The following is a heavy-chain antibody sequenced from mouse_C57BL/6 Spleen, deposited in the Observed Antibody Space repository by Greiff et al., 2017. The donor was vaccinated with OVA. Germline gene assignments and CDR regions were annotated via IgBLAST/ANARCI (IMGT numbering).Heavy chain of an antibody. Sequence: EVQLVESGGDLVKPGGSLKLSCAASGFTFSSYGMSWVRQTPDKRLEWVATIRSGGSYTYYPDSVKGRFTISRDNAKNTLYLQMSSLKSEDTAMYYCATGFDYWGQGTTLTVSS. CDR1: GFTFSSYG. CDR3: ATGFDY. J-gene: IGHJ2*01. V-gene: IGHV5-6*01. CDR2: IRSGGSYT. D-gene: IGHD4-1*01.